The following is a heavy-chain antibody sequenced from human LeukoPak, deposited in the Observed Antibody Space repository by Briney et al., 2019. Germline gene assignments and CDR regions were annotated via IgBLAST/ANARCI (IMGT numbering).Heavy chain of an antibody. J-gene: IGHJ4*02. D-gene: IGHD6-19*01. CDR2: IYNGRNT. CDR3: AQTTGWPGFDF. V-gene: IGHV4-59*08. Sequence: SETLSLTCSASGASTSSRYWSWIRQSPGRTLEWIGHIYNGRNTKYNPSLTSRVTISVDTSRNQFSLSLTSVTAADTAIYYCAQTTGWPGFDFWGPGALVTVSS. CDR1: GASTSSRY.